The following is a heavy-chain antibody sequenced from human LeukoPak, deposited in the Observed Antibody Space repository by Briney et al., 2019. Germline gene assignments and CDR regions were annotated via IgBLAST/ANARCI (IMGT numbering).Heavy chain of an antibody. D-gene: IGHD5-12*01. J-gene: IGHJ4*02. CDR3: ARVRYSGYDWTFDY. V-gene: IGHV1-18*01. CDR1: GYTFTSYD. CDR2: ISPYNANT. Sequence: ASVKVSCKASGYTFTSYDINWVRQAPGQGLEWMGWISPYNANTNYAQKLQGRVTLTTDTSTSTGYMELRSLRPDDTAVYYCARVRYSGYDWTFDYWGQGTLVTVSS.